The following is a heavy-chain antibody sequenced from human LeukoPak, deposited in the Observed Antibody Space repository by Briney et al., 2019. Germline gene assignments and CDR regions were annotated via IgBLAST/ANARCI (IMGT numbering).Heavy chain of an antibody. CDR2: ISAYNGNT. Sequence: ASVKVSCKASGGTLTNYGISWVRQAPGQGLEWMGWISAYNGNTNYAQKLQGRVTMTTDTSTSTAYTELRSLRSDDTAVYYCARDLGYSSSWDDYWGQGTLVTVSS. V-gene: IGHV1-18*01. D-gene: IGHD6-13*01. CDR3: ARDLGYSSSWDDY. CDR1: GGTLTNYG. J-gene: IGHJ4*02.